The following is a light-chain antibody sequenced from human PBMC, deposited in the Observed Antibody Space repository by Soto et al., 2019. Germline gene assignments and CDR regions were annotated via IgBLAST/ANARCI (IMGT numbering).Light chain of an antibody. CDR2: EAS. CDR1: QKIKTW. Sequence: IQMTQSPSTLSASVGDRVTITCRASQKIKTWVAWYQQRPGKAPQLLIYEASSLEPGVPSRFGGSGSGTDFTLTISSLQPDDFATYYCQQYEIYPLTFGGGTHVE. CDR3: QQYEIYPLT. J-gene: IGKJ4*01. V-gene: IGKV1-5*03.